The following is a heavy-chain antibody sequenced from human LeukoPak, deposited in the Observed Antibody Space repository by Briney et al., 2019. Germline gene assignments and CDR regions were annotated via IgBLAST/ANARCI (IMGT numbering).Heavy chain of an antibody. Sequence: PSETLSLTCTVSGGSISTFSWSWIRQFPGKGLEWIGSIYIKSTNYNPSLKSRVAISVDTSKNQFSLRLDSVTPADTAVYYCARDTTVASGIQYWGQGTLVTVSS. V-gene: IGHV4-59*01. D-gene: IGHD6-19*01. CDR2: IYIKST. CDR3: ARDTTVASGIQY. CDR1: GGSISTFS. J-gene: IGHJ4*02.